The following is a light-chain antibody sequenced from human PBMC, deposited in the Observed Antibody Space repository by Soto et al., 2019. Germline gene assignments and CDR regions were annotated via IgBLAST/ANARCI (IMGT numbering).Light chain of an antibody. Sequence: EIVLTQSPGTLSLSPGERATLSCRASQSVSNNYLAWYQQKPGQAPRLLIYGASNRATGIPDRFSGGGSGTEFTLTISSLQSEDFAVYYCQQRSNWITFGQGTRLEI. CDR1: QSVSNNY. V-gene: IGKV3D-20*02. CDR3: QQRSNWIT. CDR2: GAS. J-gene: IGKJ5*01.